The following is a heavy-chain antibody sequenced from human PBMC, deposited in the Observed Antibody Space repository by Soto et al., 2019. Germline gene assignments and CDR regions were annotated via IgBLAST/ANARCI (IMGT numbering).Heavy chain of an antibody. CDR3: ARVLGSGLNWLDP. CDR1: GFTFRSFG. CDR2: ISSHSDYI. V-gene: IGHV3-21*01. J-gene: IGHJ5*02. D-gene: IGHD3-10*01. Sequence: GGSLRLSCAASGFTFRSFGINWFRQAPGKGLELVSSISSHSDYIYYADSVKGRFSISRDNAKNSVSLQMNSLRAEDTAVYYCARVLGSGLNWLDPWGQGTLVTVSS.